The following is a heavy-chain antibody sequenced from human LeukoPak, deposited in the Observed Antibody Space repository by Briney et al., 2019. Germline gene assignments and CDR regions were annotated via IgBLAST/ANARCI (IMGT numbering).Heavy chain of an antibody. D-gene: IGHD1-26*01. CDR1: GGSISGYY. J-gene: IGHJ4*02. V-gene: IGHV4-59*01. CDR2: IYDSGNT. Sequence: PSETLSLTCTVSGGSISGYYWSWIRQPPGKGLEWIGYIYDSGNTNYNPSLKSRVTISEDTSKNQFSLNLSSVTAADTAVYYCTRTYSGTAIGSWGQGTLVTVSP. CDR3: TRTYSGTAIGS.